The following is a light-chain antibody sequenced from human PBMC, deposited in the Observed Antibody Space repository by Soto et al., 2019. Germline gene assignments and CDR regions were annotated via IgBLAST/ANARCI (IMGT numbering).Light chain of an antibody. V-gene: IGKV1-5*01. CDR2: DAS. Sequence: DIEMTQSPATLSASVGERVTITCRARQSVSTWLAWYRQKVGKAPKLLIHDASSLESGIPSRFSASGSGTDFTLTISTLHPDVFATYYYNQHNCRFGGGTKLEIK. J-gene: IGKJ4*01. CDR1: QSVSTW. CDR3: NQHNCR.